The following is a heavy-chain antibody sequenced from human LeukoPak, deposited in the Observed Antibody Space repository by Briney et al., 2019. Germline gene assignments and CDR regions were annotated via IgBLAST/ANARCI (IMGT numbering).Heavy chain of an antibody. D-gene: IGHD2-15*01. CDR3: ARHPYCSGGSCYSNDAFDI. Sequence: GESLKISCKGSGYSFTSYWIGWVRQMPGKGLAWMGIIYPGDSDTRYSPSFQGQVTISADKSISTAYLQWSSLKASDTAMYYCARHPYCSGGSCYSNDAFDIWGQGTMVTVSS. J-gene: IGHJ3*02. CDR1: GYSFTSYW. CDR2: IYPGDSDT. V-gene: IGHV5-51*01.